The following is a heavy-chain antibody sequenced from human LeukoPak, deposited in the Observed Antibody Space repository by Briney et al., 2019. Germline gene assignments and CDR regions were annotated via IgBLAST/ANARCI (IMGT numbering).Heavy chain of an antibody. D-gene: IGHD1-1*01. V-gene: IGHV3-23*01. CDR2: ISGRGGRT. Sequence: VGSLRLSCAAAGFTLSTSLMHWVRQAPGKGLEWVSAISGRGGRTYNTDSLRGRVTISTDNTKNTLYLQINSLRDAETAVFYRAKLPGTGDWGQGTLVNVSS. J-gene: IGHJ4*02. CDR3: AKLPGTGD. CDR1: GFTLSTSL.